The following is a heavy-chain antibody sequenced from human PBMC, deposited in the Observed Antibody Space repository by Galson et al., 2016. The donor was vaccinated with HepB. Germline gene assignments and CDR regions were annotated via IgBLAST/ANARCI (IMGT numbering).Heavy chain of an antibody. J-gene: IGHJ4*02. CDR2: INSDGSST. D-gene: IGHD6-19*01. V-gene: IGHV3-74*01. Sequence: SLRLSCAASGSTFSHYWMHWVRQAPGKGLVWVSRINSDGSSTSYADSVKGRFTISRDNAKNTVYLQMNSLKVEDTAVYYCVREGRSGWYYVDLDYWGQGTLVAVSS. CDR3: VREGRSGWYYVDLDY. CDR1: GSTFSHYW.